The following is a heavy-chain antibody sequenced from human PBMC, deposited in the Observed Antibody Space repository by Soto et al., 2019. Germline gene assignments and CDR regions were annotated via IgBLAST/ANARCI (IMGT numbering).Heavy chain of an antibody. J-gene: IGHJ6*03. CDR3: ARVYSGYAPDFYYYYYLDV. V-gene: IGHV4-31*03. CDR1: GGSISSGGYY. CDR2: IYYSGST. Sequence: QVQLQESGPGLVKPSQTLSLTCTVSGGSISSGGYYWSWIRQHPGKGLEWIGYIYYSGSTYYNPSPKSRVNISVDTSKNQFSLKLSSVTAADTAVYYCARVYSGYAPDFYYYYYLDVWGKGTPVTVSS. D-gene: IGHD5-12*01.